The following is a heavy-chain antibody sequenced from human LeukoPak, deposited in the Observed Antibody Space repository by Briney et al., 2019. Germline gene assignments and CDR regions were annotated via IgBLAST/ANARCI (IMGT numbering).Heavy chain of an antibody. J-gene: IGHJ4*02. CDR2: VRTKADGGTT. CDR1: GFSFRGFV. D-gene: IGHD3-3*01. CDR3: TRGFAAD. V-gene: IGHV3-49*04. Sequence: GGSLRLSCTASGFSFRGFVVSWVRQAPGKGLEWVGFVRTKADGGTTEYAASVTGRFTISRDDSKFIAHLQMDTLQIEDTAVYYCTRGFAADWGQGALVTVSS.